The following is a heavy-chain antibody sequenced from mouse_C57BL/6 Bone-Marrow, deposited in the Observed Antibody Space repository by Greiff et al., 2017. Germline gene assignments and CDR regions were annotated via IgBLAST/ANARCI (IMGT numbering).Heavy chain of an antibody. V-gene: IGHV1-19*01. CDR3: AYSFYAMDY. CDR2: INPYNGGT. J-gene: IGHJ4*01. D-gene: IGHD2-12*01. Sequence: DQLQQSGPVLVKPGASVKMSCKASGYTFTDYYMNWVKQSHGKSLEWIGVINPYNGGTSYNQKFKGKATLTVDKSSSTAYMELNSLTSEDSAVYYCAYSFYAMDYWGQGTSVTVSS. CDR1: GYTFTDYY.